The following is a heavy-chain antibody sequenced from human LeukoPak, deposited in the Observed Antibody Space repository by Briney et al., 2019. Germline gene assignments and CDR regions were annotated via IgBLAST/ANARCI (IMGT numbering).Heavy chain of an antibody. J-gene: IGHJ5*02. CDR3: ARDLARTRYNWNRWFDP. CDR2: IIPIFGTA. CDR1: GGTFSSYA. D-gene: IGHD1-1*01. V-gene: IGHV1-69*13. Sequence: SVKVSCKASGGTFSSYAISWVRQAPGQGLEWMGGIIPIFGTANYAQKFQGRVTITADESTSTAYMELSSLRSEDTAVYYRARDLARTRYNWNRWFDPWGQGTLVTVSS.